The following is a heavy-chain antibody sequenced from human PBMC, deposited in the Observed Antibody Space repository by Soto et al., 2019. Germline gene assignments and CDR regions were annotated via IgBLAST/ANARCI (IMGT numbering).Heavy chain of an antibody. CDR3: ARAGSGSTTYGMDV. D-gene: IGHD3-10*01. Sequence: QVQLVQSGAEVKKPGSSVKVSCKASGGTFSSYTISWVRQAPGQGLEWMGRIIPILGIANYAQKFQGRVTITADKSTSTAYMELSSLRAEDTAVYYCARAGSGSTTYGMDVWGQGTTVTVSS. CDR1: GGTFSSYT. V-gene: IGHV1-69*02. J-gene: IGHJ6*02. CDR2: IIPILGIA.